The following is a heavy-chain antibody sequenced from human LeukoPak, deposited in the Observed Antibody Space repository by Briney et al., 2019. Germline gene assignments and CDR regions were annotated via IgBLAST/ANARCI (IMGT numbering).Heavy chain of an antibody. V-gene: IGHV1-69*04. D-gene: IGHD4-23*01. CDR1: GGSFSDYA. Sequence: SVKVSCKASGGSFSDYAISWVRQAPGQGLEWMGRIIPTLGAANYAQKFQTRVTITADKSTSTAYMELTSLRSEDTAVYYCAREGGDYGGNSYFQHWGQGTLVTVSS. CDR3: AREGGDYGGNSYFQH. CDR2: IIPTLGAA. J-gene: IGHJ1*01.